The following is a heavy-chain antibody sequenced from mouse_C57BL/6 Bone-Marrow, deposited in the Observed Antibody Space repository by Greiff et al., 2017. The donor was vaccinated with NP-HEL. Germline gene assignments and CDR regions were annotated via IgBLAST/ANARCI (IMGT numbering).Heavy chain of an antibody. J-gene: IGHJ1*03. D-gene: IGHD1-1*01. CDR2: IRNKANGYTS. V-gene: IGHV7-3*01. Sequence: EVKLVESGGGLVQPGGSLSLSCAASGFTFTDYYMSWVRQPPGKALEWLGFIRNKANGYTSEYSASVKGRFTISRDNSQSILYLQMNALRAEDSATYSGARPGCSSPWDFDVWGTGTTGTVS. CDR1: GFTFTDYY. CDR3: ARPGCSSPWDFDV.